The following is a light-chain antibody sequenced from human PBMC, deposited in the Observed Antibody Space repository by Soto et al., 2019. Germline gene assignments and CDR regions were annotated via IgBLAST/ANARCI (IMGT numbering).Light chain of an antibody. CDR1: QSISTN. Sequence: EIVMTQSRAALSVSPGERATLSCRASQSISTNLGWYQLQPGQAPRLLISAASTRATGIPARFSGSGSGTEFTLTISSLQSEDFAVYYCQQYNNWPWMFGQGTKVEIK. J-gene: IGKJ1*01. CDR3: QQYNNWPWM. CDR2: AAS. V-gene: IGKV3-15*01.